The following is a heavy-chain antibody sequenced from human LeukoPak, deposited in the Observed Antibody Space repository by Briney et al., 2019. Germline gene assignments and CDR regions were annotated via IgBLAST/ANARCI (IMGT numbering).Heavy chain of an antibody. CDR1: GFTFSDYY. V-gene: IGHV3-20*04. D-gene: IGHD5-18*01. CDR2: INWSGAGT. CDR3: ARDRSYGAFDY. J-gene: IGHJ4*02. Sequence: AGGSLRLSCAASGFTFSDYYMSWVRQAPGKGPEWVSGINWSGAGTGYADSVKGRLTISRDNAKKSLYLQMNSLTAEDTALYYCARDRSYGAFDYWGQGALVTVSS.